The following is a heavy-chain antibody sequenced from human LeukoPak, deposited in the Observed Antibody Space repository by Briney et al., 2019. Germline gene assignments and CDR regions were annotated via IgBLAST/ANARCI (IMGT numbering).Heavy chain of an antibody. D-gene: IGHD3-16*02. CDR3: ARSYDYVWGNYRSTGPYYFDY. CDR2: IYPRDSDT. V-gene: IGHV5-51*01. J-gene: IGHJ4*02. Sequence: GESLKISCKGSGYSFTSYWIGWVRQMPRRGLEWMGIIYPRDSDTIYSPSFQGQVTISADKSISTAYLQWSSLRASATAMYYCARSYDYVWGNYRSTGPYYFDYWGQGTLVTVSS. CDR1: GYSFTSYW.